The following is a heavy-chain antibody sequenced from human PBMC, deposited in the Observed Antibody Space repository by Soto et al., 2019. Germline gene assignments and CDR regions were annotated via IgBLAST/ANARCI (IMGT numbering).Heavy chain of an antibody. CDR3: ARLPYGSGVNWFDP. CDR1: GYSISRGYY. D-gene: IGHD3-10*01. Sequence: PSETLSLTCAVSGYSISRGYYWGWSRQPPGKGLEWIGSIYHSGSTYYNPSLKSRVTLSVDTSKNQFSLKLSSVTAADTAVYYCARLPYGSGVNWFDPWGQGTLVTVSS. CDR2: IYHSGST. V-gene: IGHV4-38-2*01. J-gene: IGHJ5*02.